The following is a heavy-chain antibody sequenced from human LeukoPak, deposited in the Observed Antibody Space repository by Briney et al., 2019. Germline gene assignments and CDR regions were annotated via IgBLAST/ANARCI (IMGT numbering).Heavy chain of an antibody. V-gene: IGHV3-33*06. CDR1: GFTFSSYG. D-gene: IGHD1-1*01. CDR2: IWYDGSNK. J-gene: IGHJ4*02. CDR3: AKDPGSGYFDY. Sequence: PAGTLTLSCAASGFTFSSYGMHWVRQGPGTGMEWVAVIWYDGSNKYYADSVKGRFTISRDNSKNTLYLQMNSLRAEDTAVYYCAKDPGSGYFDYCGQGALVTVSS.